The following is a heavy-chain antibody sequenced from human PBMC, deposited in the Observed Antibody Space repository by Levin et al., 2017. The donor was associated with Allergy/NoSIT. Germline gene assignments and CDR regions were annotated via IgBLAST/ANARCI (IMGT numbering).Heavy chain of an antibody. CDR3: AKGLNWGSPNTFDY. Sequence: SLKISCAASGFTFGDYAMHWVRQAPGKGLEWVSGINWNRDKIGYADSVRARFTISRDNAKNSLYLQMNSLGPEDTDLYYCAKGLNWGSPNTFDYWGQGTLVTVSS. D-gene: IGHD7-27*01. J-gene: IGHJ4*02. CDR1: GFTFGDYA. CDR2: INWNRDKI. V-gene: IGHV3-9*01.